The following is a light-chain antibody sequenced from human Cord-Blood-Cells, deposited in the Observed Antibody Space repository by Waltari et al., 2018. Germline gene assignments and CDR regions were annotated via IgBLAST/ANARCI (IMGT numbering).Light chain of an antibody. V-gene: IGLV2-23*01. CDR2: EGS. Sequence: QSALTQPASVSGSPGQSITISCTGTSSEVGSYDLVTWYQQHPGKAPKLMIYEGSKRPSGVSNRFSGSNSGIPASLTISGLQAEDEADYYCCSYAGSSTWVFGGGTKLTVL. J-gene: IGLJ3*02. CDR1: SSEVGSYDL. CDR3: CSYAGSSTWV.